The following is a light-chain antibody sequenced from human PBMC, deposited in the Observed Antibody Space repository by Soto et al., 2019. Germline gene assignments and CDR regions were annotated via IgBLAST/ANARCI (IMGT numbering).Light chain of an antibody. CDR1: SSDVGSYNL. CDR2: EGS. CDR3: CSYAGSSTFV. V-gene: IGLV2-23*01. J-gene: IGLJ1*01. Sequence: LAQPASVSGSPGQSITISCTGTSSDVGSYNLVSWYQQHPGKAPKLMIYEGSKRPSGVSNRFSGSKSGNTASLTISGLQAEDEADYYCCSYAGSSTFVFGTGTKVTVL.